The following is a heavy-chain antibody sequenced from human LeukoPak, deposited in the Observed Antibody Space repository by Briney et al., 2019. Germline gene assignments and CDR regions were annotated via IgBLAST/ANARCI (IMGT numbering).Heavy chain of an antibody. J-gene: IGHJ4*02. CDR1: GFTFSSYE. V-gene: IGHV3-23*01. CDR2: ISGSGGST. D-gene: IGHD3-22*01. CDR3: AKGHHYYYDSSGSNY. Sequence: GGSLRLSCAASGFTFSSYEMNWVRQAPGKGLEWVSAISGSGGSTYYADSVKGRFTISRDNSKNTLYLQMSSLRAEDTAVYYCAKGHHYYYDSSGSNYWGQGTLVTVSS.